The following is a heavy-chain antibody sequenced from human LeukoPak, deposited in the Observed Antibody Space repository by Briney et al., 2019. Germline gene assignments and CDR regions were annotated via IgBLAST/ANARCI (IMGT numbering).Heavy chain of an antibody. Sequence: GGSLRLSCAASGFMFRSFEMYWVRQAPGKGLEWVAYISSGASTMYYADSVKGRFTISRDDAKDSLFLQMNSLRAEDTAIYYCALLAVASDFDYWGQGTLVTVSS. CDR2: ISSGASTM. CDR3: ALLAVASDFDY. CDR1: GFMFRSFE. D-gene: IGHD6-19*01. J-gene: IGHJ4*02. V-gene: IGHV3-48*03.